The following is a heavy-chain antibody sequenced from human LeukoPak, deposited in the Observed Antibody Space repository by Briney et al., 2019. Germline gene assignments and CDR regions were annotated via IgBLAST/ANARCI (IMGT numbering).Heavy chain of an antibody. Sequence: SETLSLTCIVSGGSMSTYSWTWLRQPAGKALEWIGQIYTSGNTNYNPSLKSRVTMSIDTPENHLSLTIRSVTAADTAVYYCARRDISSGWSFDYWGQGTLVTVSS. CDR1: GGSMSTYS. D-gene: IGHD6-19*01. CDR3: ARRDISSGWSFDY. CDR2: IYTSGNT. J-gene: IGHJ4*02. V-gene: IGHV4-4*07.